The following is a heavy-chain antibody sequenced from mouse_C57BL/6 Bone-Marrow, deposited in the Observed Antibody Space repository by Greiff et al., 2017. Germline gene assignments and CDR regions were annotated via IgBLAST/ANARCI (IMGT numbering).Heavy chain of an antibody. CDR2: ISSGSSTI. J-gene: IGHJ3*01. Sequence: EVKLVESGGGLVKPGGSLKLSCAASGFTFSDYGMHWVRQAPEKGLEWVAYISSGSSTIYYADTVKGRFTISRDNAKNTLFLQMTSLTSEDTAMYYCARAFYGNYVAWFAYWGQGTLVTVSA. CDR1: GFTFSDYG. V-gene: IGHV5-17*01. D-gene: IGHD2-1*01. CDR3: ARAFYGNYVAWFAY.